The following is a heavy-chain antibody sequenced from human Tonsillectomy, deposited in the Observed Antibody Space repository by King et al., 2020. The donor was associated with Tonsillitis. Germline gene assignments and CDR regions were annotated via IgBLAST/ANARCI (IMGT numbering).Heavy chain of an antibody. CDR2: IWHDGSNK. CDR1: GFTFSNYG. Sequence: VQLVESGGGVVQPGRSLRLSCAASGFTFSNYGIHWVRQAPGKGLEWVAAIWHDGSNKKYADSVKGRFTISRDNSKNTVYLQLNSLRAEDTAINYCARLGREPAAKWHAFDVWGQGTMITVSS. D-gene: IGHD2-2*01. V-gene: IGHV3-33*08. CDR3: ARLGREPAAKWHAFDV. J-gene: IGHJ3*01.